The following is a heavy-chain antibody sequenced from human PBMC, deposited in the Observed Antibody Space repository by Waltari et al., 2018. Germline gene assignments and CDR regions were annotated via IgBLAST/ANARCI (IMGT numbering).Heavy chain of an antibody. J-gene: IGHJ4*02. CDR3: ARQTRGSYPEGFDY. CDR2: IYYSGST. V-gene: IGHV4-39*01. CDR1: GGSISSSSYY. Sequence: QLQLQESGPGLVKPSETLSLTCTVSGGSISSSSYYCGWIRQPPGKGLEWIGSIYYSGSTYYNPSLKSRVTISVDTSKNQSSLKLSSVTAADTAVYYCARQTRGSYPEGFDYWGQGTLVTVSS. D-gene: IGHD1-26*01.